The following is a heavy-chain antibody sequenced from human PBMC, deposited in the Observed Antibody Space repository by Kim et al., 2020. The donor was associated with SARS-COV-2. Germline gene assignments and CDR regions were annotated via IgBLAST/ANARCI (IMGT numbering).Heavy chain of an antibody. CDR2: INAGNGNT. CDR1: GYTFTSYA. D-gene: IGHD3-10*01. V-gene: IGHV1-3*01. Sequence: ASVKVSCKASGYTFTSYAMHWVRQAPGQRLEWMGWINAGNGNTKYSQKFQGRVTITRDTSASTAYMELSSLRSEDTAVYYCASGPRNYYGSGSYILWGQGTLVTVSS. CDR3: ASGPRNYYGSGSYIL. J-gene: IGHJ4*02.